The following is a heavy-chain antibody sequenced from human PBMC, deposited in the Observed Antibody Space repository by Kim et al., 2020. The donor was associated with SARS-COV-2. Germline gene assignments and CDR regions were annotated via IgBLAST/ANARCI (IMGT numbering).Heavy chain of an antibody. D-gene: IGHD5-18*01. CDR3: AKRTVEMATVIGGFDY. Sequence: SMKGRFTTSRDNAKNPLLLQMNSMRAEDTALYNCAKRTVEMATVIGGFDYWGQGTLVTVSS. V-gene: IGHV3-9*01. J-gene: IGHJ4*02.